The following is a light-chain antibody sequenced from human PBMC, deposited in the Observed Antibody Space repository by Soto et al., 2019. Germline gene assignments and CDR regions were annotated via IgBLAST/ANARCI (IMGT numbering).Light chain of an antibody. CDR2: RNN. V-gene: IGLV1-44*01. Sequence: QSVLTQPPSTSGTPGQRVTISCSGSSSNIGSNTVNWYQQLPGTAPKLLIYRNNQRPSGVPDRFSGSKSGTSASLAISGLQSEDEADYYCAAWDGSVKGYVFATGTKVTVL. CDR1: SSNIGSNT. CDR3: AAWDGSVKGYV. J-gene: IGLJ1*01.